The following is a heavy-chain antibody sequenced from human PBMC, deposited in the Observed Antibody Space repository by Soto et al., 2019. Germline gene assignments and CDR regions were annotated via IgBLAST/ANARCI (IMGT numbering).Heavy chain of an antibody. Sequence: PVGSLRLSCAASRFTFSDYSMNWVRQDPGKGLEWVSSISGSGNYTHYADFLRGRFTISRDNAKTSLYLQMNSLRAEDTAVYYCAREGINNYNEYYFDSWGQGTVVTAPQ. CDR3: AREGINNYNEYYFDS. CDR2: ISGSGNYT. J-gene: IGHJ4*02. V-gene: IGHV3-21*01. D-gene: IGHD4-4*01. CDR1: RFTFSDYS.